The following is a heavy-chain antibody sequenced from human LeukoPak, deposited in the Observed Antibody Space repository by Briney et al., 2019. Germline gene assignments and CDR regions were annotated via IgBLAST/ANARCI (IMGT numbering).Heavy chain of an antibody. D-gene: IGHD6-13*01. V-gene: IGHV1-69*05. CDR1: GGTFSSYA. CDR2: IIPIFGTA. Sequence: SVKVSCKASGGTFSSYAISWVRQAPGQGLEWMGRIIPIFGTANYAQKFQGRVTITTDESTSTAYMELISLRSEDTAVYYCARLAAAAPGFDYWGQGTLVTVSS. CDR3: ARLAAAAPGFDY. J-gene: IGHJ4*02.